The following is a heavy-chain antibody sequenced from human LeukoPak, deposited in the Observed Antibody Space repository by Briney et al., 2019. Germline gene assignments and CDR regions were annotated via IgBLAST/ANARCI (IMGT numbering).Heavy chain of an antibody. Sequence: PGGSLRLSCAASGFTFSSYGMHWVRQAPGKGLEWVAVIWYGGSNKYYADSVKGRFTISRDNSKNTLYLQMNSLRAEDTAVYYCARDAHSGYLGGYFDYWGQGTLVTVSS. CDR1: GFTFSSYG. V-gene: IGHV3-33*01. CDR2: IWYGGSNK. J-gene: IGHJ4*02. D-gene: IGHD5-12*01. CDR3: ARDAHSGYLGGYFDY.